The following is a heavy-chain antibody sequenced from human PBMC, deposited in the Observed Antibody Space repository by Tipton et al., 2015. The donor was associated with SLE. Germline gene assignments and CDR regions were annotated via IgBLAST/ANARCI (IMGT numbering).Heavy chain of an antibody. D-gene: IGHD3-3*01. J-gene: IGHJ4*02. CDR2: VYHTGNT. V-gene: IGHV4-34*01. CDR3: ARVTDYDVLSGFYSDSRFDY. CDR1: GGSFNDYY. Sequence: TLSLTCAVYGGSFNDYYWNWIRQSPGKGLEWIGEVYHTGNTNCNPSLKSRVTISLDKSKNQFSLDLSSVTAADTAVYYCARVTDYDVLSGFYSDSRFDYWGQGTLVTVSS.